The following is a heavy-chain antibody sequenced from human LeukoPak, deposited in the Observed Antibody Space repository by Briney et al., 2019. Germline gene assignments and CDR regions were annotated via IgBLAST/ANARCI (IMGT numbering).Heavy chain of an antibody. CDR2: IYTSGSN. Sequence: PSETLSLTCTVSGGSISSYYWGWLRPPAGKGLEWIGRIYTSGSNNYNPSLKSRVTMSVDTSKNQFALKLSSVTAADTAVYCCARSWGTTMIADWGQGTLVTVSS. D-gene: IGHD3-22*01. J-gene: IGHJ4*02. CDR1: GGSISSYY. CDR3: ARSWGTTMIAD. V-gene: IGHV4-4*07.